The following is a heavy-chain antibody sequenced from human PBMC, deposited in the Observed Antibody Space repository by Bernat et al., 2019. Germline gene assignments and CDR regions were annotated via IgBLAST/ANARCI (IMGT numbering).Heavy chain of an antibody. J-gene: IGHJ4*02. D-gene: IGHD6-19*01. CDR3: ARAGGRIAVAPGY. CDR1: GGSISSYY. V-gene: IGHV4-59*01. Sequence: QVQLQESGPGLVKPSETLSLTCTVSGGSISSYYWSWIRQPPGKGLEWIGYIYYSGSTNYNPSLKSRVTISVDTSKNQFSLKLSSVTAADTAVYYCARAGGRIAVAPGYWGQGTLVTVSS. CDR2: IYYSGST.